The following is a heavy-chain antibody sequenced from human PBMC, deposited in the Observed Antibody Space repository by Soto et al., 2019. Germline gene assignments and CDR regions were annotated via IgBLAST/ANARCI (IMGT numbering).Heavy chain of an antibody. J-gene: IGHJ4*02. CDR1: GFTFSSYA. CDR3: AKDKDIVVVPAAFGY. D-gene: IGHD2-2*01. CDR2: ISGSGGST. V-gene: IGHV3-23*01. Sequence: VGSLRLSCAASGFTFSSYAMSWVRQAPGKGLEWVSAISGSGGSTYYADSVKGRFTISRDNSKNTLYLQMNSLRAEDTAVYYCAKDKDIVVVPAAFGYWGQGTLVTVSS.